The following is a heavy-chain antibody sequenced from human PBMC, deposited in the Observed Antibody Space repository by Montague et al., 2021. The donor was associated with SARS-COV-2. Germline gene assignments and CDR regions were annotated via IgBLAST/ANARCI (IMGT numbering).Heavy chain of an antibody. J-gene: IGHJ5*02. V-gene: IGHV3-74*01. Sequence: SLRLSCAASGFTISAYWLHWVRQAPGQGLEWVARIRADVTTPNYSYSXXGRFTISRDNAQDTVYLHMTTLTAEDTAVYYCVRAFSNSFKWFDPWGQGTLVTVSS. CDR3: VRAFSNSFKWFDP. D-gene: IGHD6-13*01. CDR2: IRADVTTP. CDR1: GFTISAYW.